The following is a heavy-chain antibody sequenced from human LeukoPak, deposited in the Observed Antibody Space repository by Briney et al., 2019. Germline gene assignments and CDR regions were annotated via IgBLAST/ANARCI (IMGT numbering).Heavy chain of an antibody. CDR3: AKDQCTRTRCDGYPGY. J-gene: IGHJ4*02. V-gene: IGHV3-30*02. D-gene: IGHD2-2*01. CDR1: GFTFSSYG. CDR2: IHFDGSTK. Sequence: GGSLRLSCAASGFTFSSYGMHWVRQAPGKGLEWVAFIHFDGSTKYSGDSVQGRFTISRDNSKNTLYLQMNNLRPEDTAFYYCAKDQCTRTRCDGYPGYWGQGTLVTVSS.